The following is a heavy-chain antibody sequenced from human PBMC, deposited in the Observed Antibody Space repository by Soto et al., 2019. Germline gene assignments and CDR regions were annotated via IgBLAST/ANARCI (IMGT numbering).Heavy chain of an antibody. CDR1: GGTFSSYA. CDR3: ASLGATRWFDP. CDR2: IIPIFGTA. D-gene: IGHD1-26*01. Sequence: ASVKVSCKASGGTFSSYAISWVRQAPGQGLEWMGGIIPIFGTANYAQKFQGRVTITADKSTSTACMELSSLRSEDTAVYYCASLGATRWFDPWGQGTTVTVSS. V-gene: IGHV1-69*06. J-gene: IGHJ5*01.